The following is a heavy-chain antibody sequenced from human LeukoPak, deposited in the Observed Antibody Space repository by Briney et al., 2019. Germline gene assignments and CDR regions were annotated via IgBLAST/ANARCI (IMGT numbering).Heavy chain of an antibody. V-gene: IGHV4-39*07. D-gene: IGHD3-22*01. Sequence: SETLSLTCTVSGGSISSTIYYWAWIRQPPGKGLEWIGSIYYSGSTYYNPSLKRRVTISVDTSKNQFSLKLSSVTAADTAVYYCARDQYYYDSSGGFLAYWGQGTLVTVSS. CDR2: IYYSGST. J-gene: IGHJ4*02. CDR1: GGSISSTIYY. CDR3: ARDQYYYDSSGGFLAY.